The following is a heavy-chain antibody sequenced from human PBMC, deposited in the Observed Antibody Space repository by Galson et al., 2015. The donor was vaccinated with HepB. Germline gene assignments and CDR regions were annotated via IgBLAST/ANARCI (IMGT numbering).Heavy chain of an antibody. CDR3: AKSLRHYPYDMDF. J-gene: IGHJ6*02. CDR2: ISGGGGNT. CDR1: GFIFNNYA. Sequence: SLRLSCAASGFIFNNYAMTWVRQPPGKGLEWVSSISGGGGNTFYSESVKGRFTISRDNSKNTLFLQMNSLRADDTAVYSCAKSLRHYPYDMDFWGPGTTVSVSS. V-gene: IGHV3-23*01. D-gene: IGHD1-26*01.